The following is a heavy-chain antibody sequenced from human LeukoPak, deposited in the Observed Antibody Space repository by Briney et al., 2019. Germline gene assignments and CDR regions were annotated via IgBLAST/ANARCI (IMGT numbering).Heavy chain of an antibody. J-gene: IGHJ3*02. CDR3: ATYRGVIITPLSDAFDI. D-gene: IGHD3-10*01. CDR1: GYSFTGYY. CDR2: INPSGGST. Sequence: ASVKVSCKASGYSFTGYYIQWVRQAPGQGLEWMGIINPSGGSTSYAQKFQGRVTMTRDMSTSTVYMELSSLRSEDTAVYYCATYRGVIITPLSDAFDIWGQGTMVTVSS. V-gene: IGHV1-46*01.